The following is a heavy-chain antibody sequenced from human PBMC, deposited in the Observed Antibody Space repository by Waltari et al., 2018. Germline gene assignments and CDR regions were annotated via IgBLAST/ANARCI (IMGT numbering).Heavy chain of an antibody. D-gene: IGHD3-3*01. Sequence: EVQLVESGGGVVQPGRSLRLSCAASGFTFDDYAMHWVRQAPGKGMEWFSGISWISGSIGYADSVKGRFTISRDNAKNSLYLQMNSLRAEDTALYYCAKDSYDFWSGTIIGGAFDIWGQGTMVTVSS. J-gene: IGHJ3*02. CDR1: GFTFDDYA. CDR2: ISWISGSI. V-gene: IGHV3-9*01. CDR3: AKDSYDFWSGTIIGGAFDI.